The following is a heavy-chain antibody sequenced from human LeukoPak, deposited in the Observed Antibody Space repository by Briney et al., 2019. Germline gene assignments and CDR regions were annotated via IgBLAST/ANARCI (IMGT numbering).Heavy chain of an antibody. CDR2: IYYSGST. CDR1: GGSISSYY. D-gene: IGHD5-24*01. J-gene: IGHJ4*02. Sequence: PSETLSLTCTVSGGSISSYYWRWIRQPPGKGLEWIGYIYYSGSTNYNPSLKSRVTISVDTSKNQFSLKLSSVTAADTAVYYCARGDGYSGPTEYWGQGTLVTVSS. CDR3: ARGDGYSGPTEY. V-gene: IGHV4-59*01.